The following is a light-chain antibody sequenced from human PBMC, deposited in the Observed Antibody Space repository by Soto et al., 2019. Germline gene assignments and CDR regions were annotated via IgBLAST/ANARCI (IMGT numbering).Light chain of an antibody. CDR2: YDS. J-gene: IGLJ1*01. V-gene: IGLV3-21*04. CDR3: QVWDSSSDQDV. CDR1: NIGSKS. Sequence: SYELTQPPSVSVAPGKTARITCGGNNIGSKSVHWYQQKPGQAPVLVIYYDSDRHSGIPERFSGSNSGNTATLTISRVEAGDEADYYCQVWDSSSDQDVFGTGTKLTVL.